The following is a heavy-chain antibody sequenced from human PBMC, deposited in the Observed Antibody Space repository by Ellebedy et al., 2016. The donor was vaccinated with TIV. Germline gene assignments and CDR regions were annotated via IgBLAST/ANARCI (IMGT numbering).Heavy chain of an antibody. D-gene: IGHD1-14*01. CDR3: ARGHNHYYYGMDV. J-gene: IGHJ6*02. CDR1: GVTVGNNY. V-gene: IGHV3-53*01. CDR2: IYSGGNT. Sequence: PGGSLRLSCAASGVTVGNNYMIWVRQAPGKGLEWVALIYSGGNTYYADSVKGRFTISRDSFKNTLYLQMNSLRAEDTAVYYCARGHNHYYYGMDVWGQGTTVTVSS.